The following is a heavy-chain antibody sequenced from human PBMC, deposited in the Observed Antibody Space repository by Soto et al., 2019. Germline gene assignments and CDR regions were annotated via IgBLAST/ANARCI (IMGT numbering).Heavy chain of an antibody. CDR1: GFGFTFSNYY. V-gene: IGHV3-21*01. J-gene: IGHJ5*01. CDR3: AGTYGWDDS. Sequence: EVQLVESGGGLVRPGGSLSLSCAASGFGFTFSNYYMNWIRQAPGKGLEWVSSISSSGHMTFYAPSVNGRFTISRDNGTNSLYLQMYSLRAEDTRVYFCAGTYGWDDSWGPGTLVTVSS. CDR2: ISSSGHMT. D-gene: IGHD3-16*01.